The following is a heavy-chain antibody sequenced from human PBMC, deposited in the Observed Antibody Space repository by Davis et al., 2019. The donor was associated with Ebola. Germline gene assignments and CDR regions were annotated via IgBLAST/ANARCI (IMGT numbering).Heavy chain of an antibody. J-gene: IGHJ4*02. Sequence: SKTLSLTCTVSGAPISSYYWSWIRQPPGAGLEWIGYIYYTGGTYFSPSPKSRVTISVDRSKNQFSLRLTSVTAADTAVYYCARARETYDVLTGYYGATIDSWGQGTLVTVSS. CDR1: GAPISSYY. CDR2: IYYTGGT. V-gene: IGHV4-59*01. CDR3: ARARETYDVLTGYYGATIDS. D-gene: IGHD3-9*01.